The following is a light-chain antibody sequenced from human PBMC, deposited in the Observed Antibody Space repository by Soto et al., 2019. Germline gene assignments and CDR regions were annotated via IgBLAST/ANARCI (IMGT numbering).Light chain of an antibody. CDR1: QKFGNN. V-gene: IGKV3-15*01. CDR3: HQYNNCTPHT. J-gene: IGKJ2*01. CDR2: GAS. Sequence: VLTQYPATLSVSPGDRATLSCRASQKFGNNLAWYHQKPGQAPRLLIYGASSGSTCLAARFRASGSGTEHTLTISSVQSEHFAVYDCHQYNNCTPHTLGQGTNLEI.